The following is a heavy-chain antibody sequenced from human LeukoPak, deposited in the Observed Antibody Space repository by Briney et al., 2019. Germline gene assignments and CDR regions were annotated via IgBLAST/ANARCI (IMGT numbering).Heavy chain of an antibody. Sequence: GWALRLSCAASGFTFSTYEMNWVRPAPGRGLEWDSYISSSGSPIHYAHSVKGRFTISRDNAKNSLYLQMHSLRAEDTAVYFCTRDLVRDGYSYWDAYWFFDLWGRGTLVTVSS. J-gene: IGHJ2*01. CDR1: GFTFSTYE. CDR3: TRDLVRDGYSYWDAYWFFDL. CDR2: ISSSGSPI. V-gene: IGHV3-48*03. D-gene: IGHD5-24*01.